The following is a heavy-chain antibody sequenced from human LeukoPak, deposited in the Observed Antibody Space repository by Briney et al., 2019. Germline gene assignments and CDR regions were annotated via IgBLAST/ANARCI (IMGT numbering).Heavy chain of an antibody. CDR2: INSDGSST. V-gene: IGHV3-74*01. D-gene: IGHD5-24*01. CDR3: ARGTWATLYYYYMDV. J-gene: IGHJ6*03. Sequence: PGGSLRLSCAASGFTFSNYWMHWVRQAPGKGLVWVSRINSDGSSTNYADSVKGRFTISRDNAKNTLYLQMNSLRAEDTAVYYCARGTWATLYYYYMDVWGKGTTVTVSS. CDR1: GFTFSNYW.